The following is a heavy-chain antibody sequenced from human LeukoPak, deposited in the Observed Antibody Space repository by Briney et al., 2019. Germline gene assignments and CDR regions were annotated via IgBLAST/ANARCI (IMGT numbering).Heavy chain of an antibody. V-gene: IGHV3-23*01. CDR3: AKPSPEGFPLGFDY. CDR2: ISGSAGTT. CDR1: GFTFSTYA. D-gene: IGHD3-16*01. J-gene: IGHJ4*02. Sequence: GGSRRLSCAATGFTFSTYAMSWVCQAPGKGLEWVSVISGSAGTTYYADSVKGLFTISRDNSKTTLYLQMNSLRAEDTAVYYCAKPSPEGFPLGFDYWGQGALVTVSS.